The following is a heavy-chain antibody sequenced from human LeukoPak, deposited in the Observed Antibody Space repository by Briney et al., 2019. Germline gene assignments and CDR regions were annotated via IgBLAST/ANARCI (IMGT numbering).Heavy chain of an antibody. CDR2: ISRTGDTQ. V-gene: IGHV3-48*01. Sequence: PGGSLRLSCAASGFSFSSYSISWVRQAPGEGLEWVSYISRTGDTQYYADSVKGRLTISRDNAKNSGYLQMNTLRAEDTAVYYCARDRGHCTGGSCYRYFETWGQGTLVTVSS. CDR1: GFSFSSYS. CDR3: ARDRGHCTGGSCYRYFET. J-gene: IGHJ4*02. D-gene: IGHD2-15*01.